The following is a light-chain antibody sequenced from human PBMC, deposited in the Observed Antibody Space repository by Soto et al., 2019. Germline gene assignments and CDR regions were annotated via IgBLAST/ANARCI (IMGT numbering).Light chain of an antibody. Sequence: DIQMTQSPSSLSASIGDRANITCRASQSIDNYVNWYQQKPGKAPKVLIYAASSLQSGVPSRFSGTGSRTDFTLTSSSLQPEDFATYYFQQSYSTPRTFGAGTKVDLK. CDR2: AAS. J-gene: IGKJ3*01. V-gene: IGKV1-39*01. CDR3: QQSYSTPRT. CDR1: QSIDNY.